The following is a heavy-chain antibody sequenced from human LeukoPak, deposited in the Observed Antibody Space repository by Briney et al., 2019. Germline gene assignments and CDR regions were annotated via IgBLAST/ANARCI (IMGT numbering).Heavy chain of an antibody. CDR1: GFTFSSYS. J-gene: IGHJ3*02. V-gene: IGHV3-21*04. CDR3: ARIEPDAFDI. CDR2: ISSSSSYI. Sequence: GGSLRLSCAASGFTFSSYSMNWVRQAPGKGLEWVSSISSSSSYIYYADSVKGRFTISRDNAKNSLYLQMNSLRAADTAVYYCARIEPDAFDIWGQGTMVTVSS.